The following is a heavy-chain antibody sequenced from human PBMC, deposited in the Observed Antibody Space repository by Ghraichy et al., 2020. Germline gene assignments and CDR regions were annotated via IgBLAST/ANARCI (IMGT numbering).Heavy chain of an antibody. Sequence: GGSLRLSCVASGFTFTSYWMSWVRQAPGNGLGWVANIKQDGSEKYYVDSVKGRFTLSRDNTKNSLYLQMNSLRAEDTAVYYCVRTAYTSGLGPFELWGQGILVTVSS. CDR1: GFTFTSYW. D-gene: IGHD3-16*01. CDR2: IKQDGSEK. CDR3: VRTAYTSGLGPFEL. V-gene: IGHV3-7*03. J-gene: IGHJ4*02.